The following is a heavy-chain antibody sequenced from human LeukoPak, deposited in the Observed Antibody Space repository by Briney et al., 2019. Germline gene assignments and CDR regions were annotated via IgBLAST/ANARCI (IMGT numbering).Heavy chain of an antibody. CDR2: INHSGST. Sequence: SETLSLTCAVYGGSFSGYYWSWIRQPPGKGLEWIGEINHSGSTNYNPSLKSRVTISVDTSKNQFSLKLSSVTAADTAVYYCARLNVLRYFDWLSPFDAFDIWGQGTMVTVSS. J-gene: IGHJ3*02. CDR1: GGSFSGYY. V-gene: IGHV4-34*01. CDR3: ARLNVLRYFDWLSPFDAFDI. D-gene: IGHD3-9*01.